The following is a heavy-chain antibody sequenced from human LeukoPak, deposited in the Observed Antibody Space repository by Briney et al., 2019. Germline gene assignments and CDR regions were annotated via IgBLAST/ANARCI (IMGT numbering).Heavy chain of an antibody. CDR2: IWYDGSNK. V-gene: IGHV3-33*01. Sequence: GGSLRLSCAASGFTFSSYGMHWVRQAPGKGLEWVAVIWYDGSNKYYADSVKGRFTNSRDNSKNTLYLQMNSLRAEDTAVYYCARDWGYGDYVHVFDYWGQGTLVTVSS. CDR1: GFTFSSYG. D-gene: IGHD4-17*01. J-gene: IGHJ4*02. CDR3: ARDWGYGDYVHVFDY.